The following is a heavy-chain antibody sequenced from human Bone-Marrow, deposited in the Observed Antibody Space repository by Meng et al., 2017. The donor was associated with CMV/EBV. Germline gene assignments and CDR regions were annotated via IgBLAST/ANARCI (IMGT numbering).Heavy chain of an antibody. Sequence: GGPLRLSCVTSGFTFSGYGMHWVRQAPGKRLEWVAFIRFDGTNTYYSDSVKGRFTISRDNSNNTLYVQMNSLRTEDTALYYCAKSTLAWSRYPPKLDYWGQGTRVTVSS. CDR3: AKSTLAWSRYPPKLDY. J-gene: IGHJ4*02. CDR2: IRFDGTNT. V-gene: IGHV3-30*02. D-gene: IGHD2/OR15-2a*01. CDR1: GFTFSGYG.